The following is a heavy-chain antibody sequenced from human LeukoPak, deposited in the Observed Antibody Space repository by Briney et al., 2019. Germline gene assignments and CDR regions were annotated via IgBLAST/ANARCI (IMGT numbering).Heavy chain of an antibody. CDR2: INPNSGGT. D-gene: IGHD2-15*01. Sequence: ASVKVSCKASGYTFTGYYMHWVRQAPGQGLEWMGRINPNSGGTNYAQKFQGRVTMTRDTSISTAYMELSRLRSDDTAVYYCRYAEYCRGGSCYSFDYWGQGTLVTVSS. V-gene: IGHV1-2*06. CDR1: GYTFTGYY. CDR3: RYAEYCRGGSCYSFDY. J-gene: IGHJ4*02.